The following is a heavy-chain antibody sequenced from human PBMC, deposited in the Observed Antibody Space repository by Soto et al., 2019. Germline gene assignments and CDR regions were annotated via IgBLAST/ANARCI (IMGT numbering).Heavy chain of an antibody. CDR2: IKSKTDGGTT. D-gene: IGHD6-6*01. CDR1: GFTFSNAW. CDR3: TTAPAIAARDFDY. J-gene: IGHJ4*02. Sequence: GGSLRLSCAASGFTFSNAWMSWVRQAPGKGLEWVGRIKSKTDGGTTDYAAPVKGRSTISRDDSKNTLYLQMNSLKTEDTALYYCTTAPAIAARDFDYWGQGTLVTVSS. V-gene: IGHV3-15*01.